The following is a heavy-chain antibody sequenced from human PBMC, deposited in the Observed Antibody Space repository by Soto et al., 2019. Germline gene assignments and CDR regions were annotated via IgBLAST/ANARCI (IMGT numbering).Heavy chain of an antibody. V-gene: IGHV3-33*01. CDR3: ARDSGYSSGWYGY. J-gene: IGHJ4*02. D-gene: IGHD6-19*01. CDR2: IWYDGSNK. CDR1: GFTFSSYG. Sequence: GGSLRLSCAASGFTFSSYGMHWVRQAPGKGLEWVAVIWYDGSNKYYADSVKGRFTISRDNSKNTLYLQMNSLRAEDTAVYCCARDSGYSSGWYGYWGQGTLVTVSS.